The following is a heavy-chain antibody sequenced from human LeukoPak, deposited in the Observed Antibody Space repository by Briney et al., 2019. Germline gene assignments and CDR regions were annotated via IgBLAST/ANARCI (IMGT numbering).Heavy chain of an antibody. J-gene: IGHJ6*04. D-gene: IGHD2-21*02. Sequence: SETLSLTCAVYGGSFSGYYWSWIRQPPGKGLEWIGEINHSGSTNYNPSLKSRVTISVDTSKNQFSLKLSSETAADTAVYYCATVTPHYYYGMDVWGKGTTVTVSS. CDR3: ATVTPHYYYGMDV. V-gene: IGHV4-34*01. CDR1: GGSFSGYY. CDR2: INHSGST.